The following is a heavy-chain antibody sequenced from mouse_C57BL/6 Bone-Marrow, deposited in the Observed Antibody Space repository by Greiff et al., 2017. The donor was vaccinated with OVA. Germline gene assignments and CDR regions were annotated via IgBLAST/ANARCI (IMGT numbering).Heavy chain of an antibody. CDR1: GYTFTSYW. CDR2: IDPSDSYT. CDR3: ARATVVYFDD. Sequence: QVQLQQPGAELVKPGASVKLSCKASGYTFTSYWMQWVKQRPGQGLEWIGEIDPSDSYTNYNQKFKGKATLTVDTSSSTAYMQLSSLTSEDSAVYYCARATVVYFDDWGQGTTLTVSS. V-gene: IGHV1-50*01. J-gene: IGHJ2*01. D-gene: IGHD1-1*01.